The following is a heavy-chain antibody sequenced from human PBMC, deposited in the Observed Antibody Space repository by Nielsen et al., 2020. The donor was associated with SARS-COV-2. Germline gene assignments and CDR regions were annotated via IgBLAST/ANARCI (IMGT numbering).Heavy chain of an antibody. CDR3: ARDRRDLVPDYYLDQSFYGLDV. D-gene: IGHD3-9*01. CDR2: FFPVGKT. CDR1: GDSISSYH. J-gene: IGHJ6*02. V-gene: IGHV4-59*01. Sequence: SETLSLTCIVSGDSISSYHWSWIRQPPGKGLEWIGYFFPVGKTDYNPSLKSRVTITMDRSRNHFSLKMNSVTAADTAVYYCARDRRDLVPDYYLDQSFYGLDVWGQGTTVTVSS.